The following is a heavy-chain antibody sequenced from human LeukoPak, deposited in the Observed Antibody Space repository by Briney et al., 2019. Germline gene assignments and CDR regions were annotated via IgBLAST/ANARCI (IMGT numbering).Heavy chain of an antibody. V-gene: IGHV4-34*01. CDR1: GGSFSGYY. CDR2: INHSGST. CDR3: ARGRREVVAATYNWFDP. J-gene: IGHJ5*02. Sequence: SETLSLTGAVYGGSFSGYYWSWIRQPPGKGLEWIGEINHSGSTNYNPSLKSRVTISVDTSKNQFSLKLSSVTAADTAVYYCARGRREVVAATYNWFDPWGQGTLVTVSS. D-gene: IGHD2-15*01.